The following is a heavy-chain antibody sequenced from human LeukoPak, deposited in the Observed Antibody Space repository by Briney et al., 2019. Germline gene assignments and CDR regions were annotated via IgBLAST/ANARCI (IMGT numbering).Heavy chain of an antibody. CDR2: FDPEDGET. CDR1: GYTLTELS. CDR3: ATEEPRAINVPYSSSWYSNFDY. J-gene: IGHJ4*02. D-gene: IGHD6-13*01. V-gene: IGHV1-24*01. Sequence: ASVKVSCKVSGYTLTELSMHWVRQAPGKGLEWMGGFDPEDGETIYAQKFQGRVTMTEDTSTDTAYMELSSLRSEDTAVYYCATEEPRAINVPYSSSWYSNFDYWGQGTLVTVSS.